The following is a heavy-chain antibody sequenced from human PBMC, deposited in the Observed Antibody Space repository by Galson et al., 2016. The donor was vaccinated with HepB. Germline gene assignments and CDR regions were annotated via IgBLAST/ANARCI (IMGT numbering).Heavy chain of an antibody. CDR3: ARVVGLRHYFSHYYMDV. CDR2: IYDSGST. V-gene: IGHV4-30-2*01. D-gene: IGHD3-10*01. Sequence: TLSLTCAVSGVSISRGGYSWSWIRQPPGKGLEWIGYIYDSGSTYYNPSLKSRVTILVDRSENQFSLKMTSVTAADTAVYYCARVVGLRHYFSHYYMDVWGKGTTVTVSS. J-gene: IGHJ6*03. CDR1: GVSISRGGYS.